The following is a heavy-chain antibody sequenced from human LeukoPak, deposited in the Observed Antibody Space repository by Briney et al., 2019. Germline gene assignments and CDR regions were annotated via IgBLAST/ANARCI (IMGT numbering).Heavy chain of an antibody. D-gene: IGHD1-26*01. CDR2: ITPNNGGT. J-gene: IGHJ4*02. Sequence: ASVKVSCKASGYTFTDYYMHWARQAPGQGFEWMGRITPNNGGTNYAQKFQGRVTMTRDTSISTAYMELSRLRSDDTAVYYCAREIGGATSFDYWGQGALVTVSS. V-gene: IGHV1-2*06. CDR1: GYTFTDYY. CDR3: AREIGGATSFDY.